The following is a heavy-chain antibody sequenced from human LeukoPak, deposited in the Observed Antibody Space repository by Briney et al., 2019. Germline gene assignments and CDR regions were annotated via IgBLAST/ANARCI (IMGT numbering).Heavy chain of an antibody. D-gene: IGHD3-10*01. CDR1: GFTFSVAA. CDR2: IGASGEST. J-gene: IGHJ4*02. V-gene: IGHV3-23*01. CDR3: AKVGYYYGSGSYVGY. Sequence: GGSLRLSCAASGFTFSVAAMTWVRQAPGKGLEWVSLIGASGESTYYADSVKGRFTISRDNSKNTLSLQMNSLRAEDTAVYYCAKVGYYYGSGSYVGYWGQGTLVTVSS.